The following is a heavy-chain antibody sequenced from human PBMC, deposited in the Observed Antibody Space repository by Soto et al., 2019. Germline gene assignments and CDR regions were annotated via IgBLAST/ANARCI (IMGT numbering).Heavy chain of an antibody. CDR2: ISDDGSNK. CDR1: GFTVSSYG. D-gene: IGHD3-3*01. J-gene: IGHJ5*02. CDR3: AKVPLRFLEWLLISVPGRWFDP. V-gene: IGHV3-30*18. Sequence: GGSLRLSCAASGFTVSSYGMHWVRQAPGKGLEWVAVISDDGSNKYYGASVKGGFTFSRGKSKITLYLQMNSLRAEDTAVYYCAKVPLRFLEWLLISVPGRWFDPWGQGTLVTVSS.